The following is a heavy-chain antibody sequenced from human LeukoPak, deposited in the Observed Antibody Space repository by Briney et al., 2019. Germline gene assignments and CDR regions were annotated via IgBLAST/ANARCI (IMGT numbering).Heavy chain of an antibody. D-gene: IGHD3-3*01. V-gene: IGHV4-39*07. J-gene: IGHJ5*02. CDR3: ARDTYYDLLTRFDP. Sequence: SETLSLTCTVSGGSISSSSYYWGWIRQPPGKGLEWIGSIYYSGSTYYNPSLKSRVTISVDTSKNQFSLKLSSVTAADTAVYYCARDTYYDLLTRFDPWGQGTLVTVSS. CDR2: IYYSGST. CDR1: GGSISSSSYY.